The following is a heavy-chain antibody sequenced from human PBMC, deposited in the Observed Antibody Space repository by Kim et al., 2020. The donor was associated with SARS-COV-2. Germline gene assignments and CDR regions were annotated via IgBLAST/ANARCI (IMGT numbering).Heavy chain of an antibody. Sequence: GGSLRLSCAASGFTFSSYWMHWVRQAPGKGLVWVSRINSDGSSTSYADSVKGRFTISRDNAKNTLYLQMNSLRAEDTAVYYCAREGLIAAAGTNYYYGMDVWGQGTTVTVSS. CDR3: AREGLIAAAGTNYYYGMDV. D-gene: IGHD6-13*01. CDR2: INSDGSST. J-gene: IGHJ6*02. V-gene: IGHV3-74*01. CDR1: GFTFSSYW.